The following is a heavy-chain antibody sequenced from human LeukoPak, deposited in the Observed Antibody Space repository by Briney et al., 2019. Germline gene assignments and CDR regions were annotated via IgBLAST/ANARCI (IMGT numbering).Heavy chain of an antibody. D-gene: IGHD1-26*01. CDR1: GYTFTGYY. CDR2: INPNSGGT. J-gene: IGHJ4*02. V-gene: IGHV1-2*02. Sequence: ASAKVSCKASGYTFTGYYMHWVRQAPGQGLEWMGWINPNSGGTNYAQKFQGRVTMTRDTSISTAYMELSRLRSDDTAVYYCASLFGGSYYHDYWGQGTLVTVSS. CDR3: ASLFGGSYYHDY.